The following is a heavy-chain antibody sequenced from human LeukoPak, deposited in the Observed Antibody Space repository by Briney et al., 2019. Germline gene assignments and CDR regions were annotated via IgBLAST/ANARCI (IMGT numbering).Heavy chain of an antibody. D-gene: IGHD6-6*01. CDR1: GGSISSSSYY. CDR3: ARQGSSYPNYFDY. Sequence: PSETLSLTCTVSGGSISSSSYYWGWIRQPPGKGLEWIGEINHSGSTNYNPSLKSRVTISVDTSKNQFSLKLSSVTAADTAVYYCARQGSSYPNYFDYWGQGTLVTVSS. V-gene: IGHV4-39*01. CDR2: INHSGST. J-gene: IGHJ4*02.